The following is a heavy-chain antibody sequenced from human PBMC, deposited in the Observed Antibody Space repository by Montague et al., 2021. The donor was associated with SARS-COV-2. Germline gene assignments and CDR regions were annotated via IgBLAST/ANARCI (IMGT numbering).Heavy chain of an antibody. CDR1: GFPFSRFW. V-gene: IGHV3-7*01. CDR3: VSWGSGSP. CDR2: IGEDGSET. D-gene: IGHD3-10*01. Sequence: FRRLSCAASGFPFSRFWMSWIRQTAGKGLEWVANIGEDGSETYYVDSVKGRFTISRDNAEKSLYLQMNSLRPEDTAVYYCVSWGSGSPWGQGTLVTVSS. J-gene: IGHJ5*02.